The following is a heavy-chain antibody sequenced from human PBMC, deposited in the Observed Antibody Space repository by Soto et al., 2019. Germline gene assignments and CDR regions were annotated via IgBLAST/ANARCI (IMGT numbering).Heavy chain of an antibody. CDR3: ARPSYDSNLLPPPFDY. CDR2: ISSSSIYI. CDR1: GFSFSSYS. Sequence: PGGSLRLSCAASGFSFSSYSMNWGRQAPGKGLEWVSSISSSSIYIYYADSVKGRFTISRDNAKNSLYLQMNSLRAEDTAVYYCARPSYDSNLLPPPFDYSGLGTLVTVSS. D-gene: IGHD5-12*01. J-gene: IGHJ4*02. V-gene: IGHV3-21*01.